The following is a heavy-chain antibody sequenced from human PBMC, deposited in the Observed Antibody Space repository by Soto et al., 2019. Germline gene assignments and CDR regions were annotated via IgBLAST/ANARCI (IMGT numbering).Heavy chain of an antibody. D-gene: IGHD1-26*01. CDR1: GYDFVSYW. Sequence: PGESLKISCEASGYDFVSYWIAWVRQMPGKGLEWMGIIYPGDSEAIYSPPFQGRVTISADKSTTTVYLQWSSLRAEDTAVYYCARGVPVGAIGRFYFDSWGQGTLVTVSS. CDR3: ARGVPVGAIGRFYFDS. CDR2: IYPGDSEA. V-gene: IGHV5-51*01. J-gene: IGHJ4*02.